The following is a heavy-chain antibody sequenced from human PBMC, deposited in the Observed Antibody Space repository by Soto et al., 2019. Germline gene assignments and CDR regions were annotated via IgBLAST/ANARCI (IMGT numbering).Heavy chain of an antibody. V-gene: IGHV3-23*01. J-gene: IGHJ4*02. CDR1: GFTFSSYA. Sequence: EVQLLESGGGLVQPGGSLRLSCAASGFTFSSYAMSWVRQAPGKGLEWVSAISGSGDSTYYADSVKGRFTISRDNSKNTLYLQMNSLRAEDTAVSYCAKRPGIAAVGTPFDYWGQGTLVTVSS. CDR2: ISGSGDST. D-gene: IGHD6-13*01. CDR3: AKRPGIAAVGTPFDY.